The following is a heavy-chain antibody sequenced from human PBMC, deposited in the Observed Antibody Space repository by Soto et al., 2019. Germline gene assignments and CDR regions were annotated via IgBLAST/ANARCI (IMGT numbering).Heavy chain of an antibody. CDR1: GGSISSGGYY. J-gene: IGHJ6*02. V-gene: IGHV4-30-4*01. D-gene: IGHD2-2*01. Sequence: PSETLSLTCAVSGGSISSGGYYWSWIRQPPGKGLEWIGYIYYSGSTYYNPSPKSRVTISVDTSKNQFSLKLSSVTAADTAVYYCARDHFSSGEGYCISTSCPYGMDVWGQGTTVTVSS. CDR3: ARDHFSSGEGYCISTSCPYGMDV. CDR2: IYYSGST.